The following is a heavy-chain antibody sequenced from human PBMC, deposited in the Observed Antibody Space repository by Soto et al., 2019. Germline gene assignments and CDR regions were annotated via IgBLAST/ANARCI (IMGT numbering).Heavy chain of an antibody. CDR1: GGSISSGGYS. Sequence: SETLSLTCAVSGGSISSGGYSWSWIRQPPGKGLEWIGYISHTGSTYYNPSLKSRVTISVDRSKNQFSLKLSSVTAADTAVYIWARGGGVLGYWGRGNLVTVSS. V-gene: IGHV4-30-2*01. CDR3: ARGGGVLGY. J-gene: IGHJ4*02. D-gene: IGHD3-10*01. CDR2: ISHTGST.